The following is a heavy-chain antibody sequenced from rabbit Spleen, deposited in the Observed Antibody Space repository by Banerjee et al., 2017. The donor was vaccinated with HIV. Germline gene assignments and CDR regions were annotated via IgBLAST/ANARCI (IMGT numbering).Heavy chain of an antibody. Sequence: QEQLVESGGDLVQPGASLTLTCTASGFSFSSSYYMCWVRQAPGKGLEWIGCIGTGSGSTYYATWAKGRFTISKTSSTTVTLQMTSLTVADTANYFCARDTGSSFSSYGMDLWGPGTLVTVS. CDR1: GFSFSSSYY. D-gene: IGHD8-1*01. V-gene: IGHV1S45*01. J-gene: IGHJ6*01. CDR2: IGTGSGST. CDR3: ARDTGSSFSSYGMDL.